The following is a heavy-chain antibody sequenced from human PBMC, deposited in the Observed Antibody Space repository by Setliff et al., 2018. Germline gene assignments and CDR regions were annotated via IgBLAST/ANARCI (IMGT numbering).Heavy chain of an antibody. CDR1: GASIRNNYY. D-gene: IGHD5-18*01. J-gene: IGHJ3*02. CDR2: IYYSGSA. Sequence: SETLSLTCAVSGASIRNNYYWGWIRQPPGKGLEWIGSIYYSGSAYYNPSLKSRVTISVDTSKNQFSLKLSSVTAADRAVYYCARDGGNGYGVDAYAGGGFDIWGQGTMVTVSS. CDR3: ARDGGNGYGVDAYAGGGFDI. V-gene: IGHV4-38-2*02.